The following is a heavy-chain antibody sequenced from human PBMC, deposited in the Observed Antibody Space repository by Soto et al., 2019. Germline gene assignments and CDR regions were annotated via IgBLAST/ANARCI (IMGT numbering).Heavy chain of an antibody. J-gene: IGHJ6*03. CDR1: GFTLSGYA. D-gene: IGHD6-6*01. CDR2: ISSNGVGT. Sequence: GGSLRLSCAASGFTLSGYAMDWVRQAPGKGLEYVSGISSNGVGTYYAYSVQGRFTISRDNSKNTVYLQMGSLRPEDMAVYYCARRARPDFYYMDVWGKGTTVTVSS. CDR3: ARRARPDFYYMDV. V-gene: IGHV3-64*01.